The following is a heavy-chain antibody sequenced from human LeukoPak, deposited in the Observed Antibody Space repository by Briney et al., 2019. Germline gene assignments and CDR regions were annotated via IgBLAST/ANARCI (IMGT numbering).Heavy chain of an antibody. CDR1: GYTFTSYD. CDR3: ARVNNWFDP. V-gene: IGHV1-8*01. CDR2: MNPNNGNA. J-gene: IGHJ5*02. Sequence: ASVKVSCKASGYTFTSYDINWVRQATGQGLEWMGWMNPNNGNAGYAQKFQGRVTMTRNTSINTAYMELSSLRSEDTAIYYCARVNNWFDPWGQGTLVTVSS.